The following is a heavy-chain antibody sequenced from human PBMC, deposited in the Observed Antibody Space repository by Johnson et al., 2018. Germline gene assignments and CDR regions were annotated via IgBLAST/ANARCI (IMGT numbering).Heavy chain of an antibody. CDR3: ARGRGYYGGTGYMDV. D-gene: IGHD4-23*01. J-gene: IGHJ6*03. CDR2: IKEDGSTK. V-gene: IGHV3-7*04. Sequence: LQLVESGGGLVRPGGSLRLSCAASGFTFTTYWMNWVRQAPGKGLEWVASIKEDGSTKYYVDSVNGRFTISRDNAKNSLYLQLNSRRAEETAVYCCARGRGYYGGTGYMDVWGKGTTVTVSS. CDR1: GFTFTTYW.